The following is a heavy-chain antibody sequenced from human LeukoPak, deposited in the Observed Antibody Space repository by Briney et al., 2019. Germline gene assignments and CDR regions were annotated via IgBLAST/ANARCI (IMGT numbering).Heavy chain of an antibody. D-gene: IGHD3-10*01. CDR1: GFTLSSYA. Sequence: GGSLRLSCAGSGFTLSSYAMSWVRQAPGKGLEWVSAISGSGDTTYYADSVKGQFTISRDSSRNTLYLHMNSLRAEDTAVYYCASTGSPFDYWGQGTLVTVSS. CDR2: ISGSGDTT. CDR3: ASTGSPFDY. V-gene: IGHV3-23*01. J-gene: IGHJ4*02.